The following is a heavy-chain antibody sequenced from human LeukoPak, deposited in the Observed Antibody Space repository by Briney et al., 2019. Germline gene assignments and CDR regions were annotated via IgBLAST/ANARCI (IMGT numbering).Heavy chain of an antibody. V-gene: IGHV3-30-3*01. D-gene: IGHD1-26*01. Sequence: GGSLRLSCAASGFTFSSYAMHWVRQAPGKGLEWVAVISYDGSNKYYADSVKGRFTISRDSSKNTLYLQMNSLRAEDTAVYSCARVFGSGSYSGFDYWGQGTLVTVSS. CDR3: ARVFGSGSYSGFDY. J-gene: IGHJ4*02. CDR2: ISYDGSNK. CDR1: GFTFSSYA.